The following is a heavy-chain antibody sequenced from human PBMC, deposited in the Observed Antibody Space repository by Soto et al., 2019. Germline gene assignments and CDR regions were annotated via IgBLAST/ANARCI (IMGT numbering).Heavy chain of an antibody. V-gene: IGHV3-30*18. J-gene: IGHJ4*02. CDR1: GFTFSDYV. CDR3: AKARTAMVEGFDY. D-gene: IGHD5-18*01. Sequence: PGGSLRLSCAASGFTFSDYVIHWVRQAPGKGLEWVALISYDGSNKYYADSVKGRFTISRDNSKNTLYLQMNSLRAEDTAVYYCAKARTAMVEGFDYWGQGTLVTVSS. CDR2: ISYDGSNK.